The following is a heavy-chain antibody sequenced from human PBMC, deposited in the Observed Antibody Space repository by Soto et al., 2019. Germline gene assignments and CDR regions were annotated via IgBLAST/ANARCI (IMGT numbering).Heavy chain of an antibody. CDR3: ARGGHYDFWSGSNYYYYYMDV. CDR2: IYYSGST. Sequence: PSETLSLTCTVSGGSISSYYWSWIRQPPGKGLEWIVYIYYSGSTNYNPSLKSRVTISVDTSKNQFSLKLSSVTAADTAVYYCARGGHYDFWSGSNYYYYYMDVWGKGTTVTVSS. J-gene: IGHJ6*03. D-gene: IGHD3-3*01. CDR1: GGSISSYY. V-gene: IGHV4-59*01.